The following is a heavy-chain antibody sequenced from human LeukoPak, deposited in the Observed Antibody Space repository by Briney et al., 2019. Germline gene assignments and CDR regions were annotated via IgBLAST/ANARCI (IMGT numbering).Heavy chain of an antibody. V-gene: IGHV1-8*01. D-gene: IGHD3-9*01. Sequence: RASVKVSCKASGYTFTSYDINWVRRATGQGLEWMGWMNPNSGNTGYAQKFQGRVTMTRNTSISTAYMELSSLRSEDTAVYYCAREASVLRYFDWLSYWGQGTLVTVSS. CDR1: GYTFTSYD. J-gene: IGHJ4*02. CDR3: AREASVLRYFDWLSY. CDR2: MNPNSGNT.